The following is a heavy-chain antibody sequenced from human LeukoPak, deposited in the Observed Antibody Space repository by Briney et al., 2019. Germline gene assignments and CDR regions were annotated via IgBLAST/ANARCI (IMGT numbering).Heavy chain of an antibody. D-gene: IGHD1-7*01. CDR3: AREPNYQYYFHY. Sequence: GASVKVSCKASGYTFTSYYIHWVRQAPGQGLEWMGVINPNSGSTSNAQKFQGRVTMTTDTSTSTAYMELRSLRSDDTAVYYCAREPNYQYYFHYWGQGTLVTVSS. CDR1: GYTFTSYY. CDR2: INPNSGST. V-gene: IGHV1-46*01. J-gene: IGHJ4*02.